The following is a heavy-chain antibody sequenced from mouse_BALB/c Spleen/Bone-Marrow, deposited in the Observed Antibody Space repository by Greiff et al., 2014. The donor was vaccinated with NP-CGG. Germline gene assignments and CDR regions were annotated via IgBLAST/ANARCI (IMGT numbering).Heavy chain of an antibody. Sequence: VQLQQSGPELVKPGASVRISCKASGYTFTSYYIHWVKQRPGQGLEWIGWIYPGNVNTKYNEKFKGKATLTADKASSTAYMQLSSLTSEDSAVYFCAREGHGNYGFDYWGQGTTLTVSS. CDR1: GYTFTSYY. D-gene: IGHD2-1*01. CDR2: IYPGNVNT. J-gene: IGHJ2*01. CDR3: AREGHGNYGFDY. V-gene: IGHV1S56*01.